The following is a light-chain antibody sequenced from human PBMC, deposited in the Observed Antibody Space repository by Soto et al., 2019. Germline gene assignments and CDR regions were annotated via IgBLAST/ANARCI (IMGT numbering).Light chain of an antibody. CDR3: CSYAGSSTYV. Sequence: QSVLTQPSPLSGSPGQSITISCTGTTSVVGSYNLVSWYQQHPGKAPKLMIYEVSKRPSGVSNRFSGSKSGNTASLTISGLQAEDEADYYCCSYAGSSTYVFGTGTKVTVL. J-gene: IGLJ1*01. CDR1: TSVVGSYNL. V-gene: IGLV2-23*02. CDR2: EVS.